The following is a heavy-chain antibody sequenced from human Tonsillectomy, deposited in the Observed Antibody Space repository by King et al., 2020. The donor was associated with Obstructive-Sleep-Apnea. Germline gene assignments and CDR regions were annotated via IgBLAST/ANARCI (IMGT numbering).Heavy chain of an antibody. CDR3: AGGIAAAGRGWFDP. CDR1: GGSISSYY. CDR2: IYYSGST. Sequence: QLQESGPGLVKPSETLSLTCTVSGGSISSYYWSWIRQPPGKGLEWIGYIYYSGSTNYNPSLKSRVTISVDTSKNQFSLKLSSVTAADTAVYYCAGGIAAAGRGWFDPWGQGILVTVSS. D-gene: IGHD6-13*01. V-gene: IGHV4-59*01. J-gene: IGHJ5*02.